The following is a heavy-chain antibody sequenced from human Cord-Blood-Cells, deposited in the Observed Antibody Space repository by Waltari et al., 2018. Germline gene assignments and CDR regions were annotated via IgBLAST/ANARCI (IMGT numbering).Heavy chain of an antibody. Sequence: QVQLVQSGAEVKKPGSSVKVSCKASGGIFSSYAISWVRQAPGQGLEWMGGIIPIFGTANYAQKFQGRVTITADESTSTAYMELSSLRSEDTAVYYCASRTGEAGDWYFDLWGRGTLVTVSS. CDR3: ASRTGEAGDWYFDL. D-gene: IGHD7-27*01. J-gene: IGHJ2*01. CDR1: GGIFSSYA. V-gene: IGHV1-69*12. CDR2: IIPIFGTA.